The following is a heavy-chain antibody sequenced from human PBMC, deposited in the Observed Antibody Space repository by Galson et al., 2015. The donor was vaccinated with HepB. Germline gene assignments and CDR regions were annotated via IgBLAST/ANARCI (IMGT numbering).Heavy chain of an antibody. D-gene: IGHD3-10*01. CDR2: IIPVFGTT. V-gene: IGHV1-69*06. CDR1: GGTFSNYV. J-gene: IGHJ6*02. Sequence: SVKVSCKASGGTFSNYVVTWVRQAPGQGLEWMGGIIPVFGTTHYAQKFQGRVTITADKSTSTASLEVNSLQSEDTAVYYCARGRGMLRGVIVSVYYSGMDVWGQGTTVTVSS. CDR3: ARGRGMLRGVIVSVYYSGMDV.